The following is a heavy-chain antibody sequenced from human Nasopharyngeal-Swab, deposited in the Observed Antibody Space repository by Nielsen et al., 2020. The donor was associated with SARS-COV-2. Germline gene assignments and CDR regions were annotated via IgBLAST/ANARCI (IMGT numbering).Heavy chain of an antibody. V-gene: IGHV4-59*13. D-gene: IGHD3-3*01. Sequence: PGKGLEWIGYIYYSGSTNYNPSLKSRVTISVDTSKNQFSLKLSSVTAADTAAYYCARGGRGIFGVVTNFDYWGQGTLVTVSS. CDR3: ARGGRGIFGVVTNFDY. J-gene: IGHJ4*02. CDR2: IYYSGST.